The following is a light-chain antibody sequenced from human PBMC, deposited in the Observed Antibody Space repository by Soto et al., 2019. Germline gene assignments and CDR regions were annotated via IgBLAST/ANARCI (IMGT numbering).Light chain of an antibody. V-gene: IGKV1-27*01. CDR1: QSISNW. CDR2: DAS. CDR3: QKYNSAPQT. J-gene: IGKJ5*01. Sequence: DIQMNQSPSTLSASVGDRVTITCRASQSISNWLAWYQQKPGKAPKLLIYDASSLQSGVPSRFSGSGSGTDFTLTISSLQPEDVATYYCQKYNSAPQTFGQGTLLEIK.